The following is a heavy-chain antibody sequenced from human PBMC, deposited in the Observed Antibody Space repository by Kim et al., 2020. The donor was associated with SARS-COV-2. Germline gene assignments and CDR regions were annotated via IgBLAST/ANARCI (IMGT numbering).Heavy chain of an antibody. J-gene: IGHJ6*03. D-gene: IGHD1-26*01. CDR1: GGSISSHF. V-gene: IGHV4-59*08. Sequence: SETLSLTCSVSGGSISSHFWSWFRQPPGKGLEWVGYIHYSGSTSYNPSLKSRVTISVDTSKDQFSLGLTSMTAADTAIYYCATHGGSHRTGDDYYMDVWGKGTTVTVSS. CDR3: ATHGGSHRTGDDYYMDV. CDR2: IHYSGST.